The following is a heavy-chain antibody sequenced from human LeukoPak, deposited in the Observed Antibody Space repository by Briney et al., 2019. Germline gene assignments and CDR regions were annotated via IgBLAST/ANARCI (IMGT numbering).Heavy chain of an antibody. J-gene: IGHJ4*02. D-gene: IGHD3-22*01. CDR2: IRDDGSNK. V-gene: IGHV3-30*02. CDR3: AKSRSGYYGLLDY. Sequence: GGSLRLSCAASGFTFSSYGMHWVRQAPGKGLEWVAFIRDDGSNKYYADSVKGRFTISRDNSKNTLYLQMNSLRAEDTAVYYCAKSRSGYYGLLDYWGQGTLVTVSS. CDR1: GFTFSSYG.